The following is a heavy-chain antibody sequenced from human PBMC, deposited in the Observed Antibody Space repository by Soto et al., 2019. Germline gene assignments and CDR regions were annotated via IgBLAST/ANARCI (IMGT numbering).Heavy chain of an antibody. J-gene: IGHJ3*01. CDR2: IYWDDDT. CDR3: AHAYGGTSWPNDAFDV. V-gene: IGHV2-5*02. CDR1: GFSFSADGVG. D-gene: IGHD2-2*01. Sequence: QITLKESGPTLVKPTQTLTLTCIFSGFSFSADGVGVGWIRQPPGKALEWLALIYWDDDTRYRPSLKSRLTNTNDTSKHQVVLTMTDMDPVDTATYYCAHAYGGTSWPNDAFDVWGQGTVVTVSS.